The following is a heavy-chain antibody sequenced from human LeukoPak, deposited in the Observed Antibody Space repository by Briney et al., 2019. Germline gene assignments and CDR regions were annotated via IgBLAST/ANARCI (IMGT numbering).Heavy chain of an antibody. CDR1: GGSISSSSYY. CDR2: IYYSGST. CDR3: ARGSVGQQQLDWFDP. D-gene: IGHD6-13*01. J-gene: IGHJ5*02. V-gene: IGHV4-39*01. Sequence: SETLSLTCTVSGGSISSSSYYWGWIRQPPGKGLEWIGSIYYSGSTYYNPSLKSRVTISVDTSKNQFSLKLSSVTAADTAVYYCARGSVGQQQLDWFDPWGQGTLVTVSS.